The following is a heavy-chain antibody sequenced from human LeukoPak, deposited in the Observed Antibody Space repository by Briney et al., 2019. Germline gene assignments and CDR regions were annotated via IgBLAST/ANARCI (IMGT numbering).Heavy chain of an antibody. Sequence: PGGSLRLSCAASGITLTSYSMHWVRQAPGKGLEWVSTISGGGSFTYYADSVKGRFTISRDNSMKTLYLQMNSLRAEDTAVYYCAKLLDSGSYYKYDYWGQGILVTVSS. CDR3: AKLLDSGSYYKYDY. D-gene: IGHD3-10*01. J-gene: IGHJ4*02. CDR2: ISGGGSFT. V-gene: IGHV3-23*01. CDR1: GITLTSYS.